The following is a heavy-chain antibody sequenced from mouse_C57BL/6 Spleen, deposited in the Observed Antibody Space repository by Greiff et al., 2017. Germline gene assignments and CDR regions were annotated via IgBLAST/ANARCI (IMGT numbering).Heavy chain of an antibody. D-gene: IGHD1-1*01. V-gene: IGHV14-4*01. CDR2: IDPENGDT. J-gene: IGHJ4*01. CDR3: TTRNYGSSYDYAMDY. CDR1: GFNIKDDY. Sequence: VQLQQSGAELVRPGASVKLSCTASGFNIKDDYMHWVKQRPEQGLEWIGWIDPENGDTEYASKFQGKATITADTSSNTAYLQLSSLTSEDTAVYYCTTRNYGSSYDYAMDYWGQGTSVTVSS.